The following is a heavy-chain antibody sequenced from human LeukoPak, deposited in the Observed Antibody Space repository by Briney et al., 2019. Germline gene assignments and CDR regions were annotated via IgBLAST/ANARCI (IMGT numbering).Heavy chain of an antibody. V-gene: IGHV4-4*07. D-gene: IGHD3-22*01. CDR1: GGSISSYY. CDR3: VRTMIVVVPYYFDY. Sequence: PSETLSLXCTVSGGSISSYYWSWIRQPAGKGLEWIGRIYTSGSTNYNPSLKSRVTMSVDTSKNQFPLKLSSVTAADTAVYYCVRTMIVVVPYYFDYWGQGTLVTVSS. J-gene: IGHJ4*02. CDR2: IYTSGST.